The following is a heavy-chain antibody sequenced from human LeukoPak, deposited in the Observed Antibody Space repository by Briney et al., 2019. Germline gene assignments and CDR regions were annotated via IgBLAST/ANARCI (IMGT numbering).Heavy chain of an antibody. CDR3: TTDYRFLRWLGADYFEF. CDR2: IKSKADIEIADVGTT. CDR1: GLPFRDYY. Sequence: LGGSLVLSCGASGLPFRDYYMRWIREAPGKGLEWGARIKSKADIEIADVGTTDYAAPVKGRFTISRVDSKDTLYLQMNSLKTEDTAVYYCTTDYRFLRWLGADYFEFWGRGTLVTVSS. D-gene: IGHD3-3*01. V-gene: IGHV3-15*01. J-gene: IGHJ4*02.